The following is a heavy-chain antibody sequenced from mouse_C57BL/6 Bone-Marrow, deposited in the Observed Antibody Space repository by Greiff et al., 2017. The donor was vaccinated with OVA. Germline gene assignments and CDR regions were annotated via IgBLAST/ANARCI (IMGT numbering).Heavy chain of an antibody. V-gene: IGHV5-12*01. CDR3: ARGDYDYDVNAMDY. Sequence: EVKVVESGGGLVQPGGSLKLSCAASGFTFSDYYMYWVRQTPEKRLEWVAYISNGGGSTYYPDTVKGRFTISRDNAKNTLYLQMSRLKSEDTAMYYCARGDYDYDVNAMDYWGQGTSVTVSS. J-gene: IGHJ4*01. CDR2: ISNGGGST. CDR1: GFTFSDYY. D-gene: IGHD2-4*01.